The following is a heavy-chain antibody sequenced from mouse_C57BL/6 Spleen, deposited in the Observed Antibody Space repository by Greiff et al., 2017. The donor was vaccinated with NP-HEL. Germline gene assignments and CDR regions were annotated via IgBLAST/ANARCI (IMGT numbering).Heavy chain of an antibody. CDR1: GYTFTSYW. CDR2: IDPSDSYT. D-gene: IGHD3-2*02. V-gene: IGHV1-59*01. J-gene: IGHJ2*01. CDR3: ARGSSGYFDY. Sequence: QVQLQQPGAELVRPGTSVKLSCKASGYTFTSYWMHWVKQRPGQGLEWIGVIDPSDSYTNYNQKFKGKATLTVDTSSSTAYMQLSSLTSEDSAVYYCARGSSGYFDYWGQGTTLTVSS.